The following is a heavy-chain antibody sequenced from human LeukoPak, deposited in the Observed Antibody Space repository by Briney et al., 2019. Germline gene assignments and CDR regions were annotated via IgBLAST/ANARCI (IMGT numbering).Heavy chain of an antibody. CDR3: AKALPGVAAAGIPFIDY. V-gene: IGHV3-30*18. CDR1: GFTFSDYG. D-gene: IGHD6-13*01. J-gene: IGHJ4*02. CDR2: MSYNGNYE. Sequence: GGSLRLSCAVSGFTFSDYGMHWVRQAPGKGLGWVAVMSYNGNYEYYADSVKGRFTISRDDSKNTLYLQMNSLRGEDTALYYCAKALPGVAAAGIPFIDYWGQGTLVTVSS.